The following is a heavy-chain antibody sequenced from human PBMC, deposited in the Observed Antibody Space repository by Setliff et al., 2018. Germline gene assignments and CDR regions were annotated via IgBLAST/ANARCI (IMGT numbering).Heavy chain of an antibody. CDR3: AKSRIVGATSPFDY. Sequence: GASVKVSCKASGDTFSTYALSWVRQAPGRGLEWMGGIIPIFGTANYAQKFQGRVTIAADESTSTAYMELSSLRSEDTAVYYCAKSRIVGATSPFDYWGQGTLVTV. CDR1: GDTFSTYA. CDR2: IIPIFGTA. V-gene: IGHV1-69*13. D-gene: IGHD1-26*01. J-gene: IGHJ4*02.